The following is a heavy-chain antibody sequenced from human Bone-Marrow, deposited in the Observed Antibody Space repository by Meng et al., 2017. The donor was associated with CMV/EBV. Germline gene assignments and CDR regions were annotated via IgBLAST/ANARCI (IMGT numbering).Heavy chain of an antibody. V-gene: IGHV3-9*01. D-gene: IGHD5-12*01. CDR1: GFTFDDYA. CDR3: AKRGGYDGLYYFDY. CDR2: ISRSSGSV. Sequence: SLRLSCAASGFTFDDYAMHWVRQVPGKGLEWVSGISRSSGSVGYADSVQGRFTISRDNAKNSLYLQMNSLRTEDTALYYCAKRGGYDGLYYFDYWGQGTLVTVSS. J-gene: IGHJ4*02.